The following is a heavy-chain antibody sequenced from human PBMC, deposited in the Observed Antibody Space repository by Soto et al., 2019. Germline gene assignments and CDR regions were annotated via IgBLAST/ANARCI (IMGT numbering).Heavy chain of an antibody. Sequence: EVQLLESGGGLVQPGGSLRLPCAASGFTFSSYAMSWVRQAPGKGLEWVSAISGSGGSTYYADSVKGRFTISRDNSKNTLYLQMNSLRAEDTAVYYCAKDRARYGSGSYLDYWGQGTLVTVSS. V-gene: IGHV3-23*01. J-gene: IGHJ4*02. CDR2: ISGSGGST. CDR1: GFTFSSYA. CDR3: AKDRARYGSGSYLDY. D-gene: IGHD3-10*01.